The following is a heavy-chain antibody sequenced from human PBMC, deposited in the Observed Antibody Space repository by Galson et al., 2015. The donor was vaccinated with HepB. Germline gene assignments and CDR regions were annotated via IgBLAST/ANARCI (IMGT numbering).Heavy chain of an antibody. V-gene: IGHV2-70*11. CDR2: IDWDDDT. D-gene: IGHD3-22*01. J-gene: IGHJ3*02. CDR1: GFSLTTRGMC. CDR3: ARTTYHYDTIDGGPRRAFDT. Sequence: PALVKPTQTLTLTCTFSGFSLTTRGMCVSWIRQPSGKAPEWLARIDWDDDTYYSTSLKTRLSISKDTSKNQVVLTMTNMDPEDTATYYCARTTYHYDTIDGGPRRAFDTWGQGTMVTVSS.